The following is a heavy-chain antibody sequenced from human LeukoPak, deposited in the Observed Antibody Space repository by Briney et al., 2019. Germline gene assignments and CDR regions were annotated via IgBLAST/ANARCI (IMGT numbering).Heavy chain of an antibody. D-gene: IGHD5-24*01. J-gene: IGHJ4*02. CDR2: ISYDGSNK. CDR3: ARDRGRWLQYAMDY. CDR1: GFTFSSYA. Sequence: GGSLRLSCAASGFTFSSYAMHWVRQAPGKGLEWVAVISYDGSNKYYADSVKGRFTISRDNSKNTLYLQMNSLRAEDTAVYYCARDRGRWLQYAMDYWGQGTLVTVSS. V-gene: IGHV3-30-3*01.